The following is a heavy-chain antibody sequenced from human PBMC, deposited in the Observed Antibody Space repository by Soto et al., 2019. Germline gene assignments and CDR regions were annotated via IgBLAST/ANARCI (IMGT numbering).Heavy chain of an antibody. V-gene: IGHV4-39*01. CDR1: GGSISSSDYY. Sequence: PSETLSLTCSVSGGSISSSDYYWGWIRQPPGKGLEWIGSIYYSGSTYYNPSLKGRVTISVDTSKNQFSLKLSSVTAADTAVYYCVRRYYDGSGYSPFDYWGQGTLVTVSS. CDR2: IYYSGST. J-gene: IGHJ4*02. CDR3: VRRYYDGSGYSPFDY. D-gene: IGHD3-22*01.